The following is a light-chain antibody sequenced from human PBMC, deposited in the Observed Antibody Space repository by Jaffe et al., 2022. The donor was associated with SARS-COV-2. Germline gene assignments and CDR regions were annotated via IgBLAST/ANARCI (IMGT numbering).Light chain of an antibody. CDR2: GNS. CDR3: QSYDSSLSGFVL. V-gene: IGLV1-40*01. CDR1: SSNIGAGYH. Sequence: QSVLTQPPSVSGAPGQRVTISCTGSSSNIGAGYHVHWYQQVPGTAPKLLIYGNSNRPSGVPDRFSGSKSGTSASLVVTGLQPEDEADYYCQSYDSSLSGFVLFGGGTKLTVL. J-gene: IGLJ2*01.